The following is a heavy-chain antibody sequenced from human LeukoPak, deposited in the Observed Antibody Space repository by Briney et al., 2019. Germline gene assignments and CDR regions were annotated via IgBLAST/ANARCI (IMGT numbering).Heavy chain of an antibody. Sequence: GASVKVSCKASGYTFTNFDLNSVRQAPGQGLEWVEWINPNNGNADYAQRFQGRVTMTRDTAISTVYMELSSLTYEDSAVYYCARPTSRPSSYYSMDVWGKGTTVIVSS. V-gene: IGHV1-8*01. CDR2: INPNNGNA. D-gene: IGHD6-13*01. CDR1: GYTFTNFD. CDR3: ARPTSRPSSYYSMDV. J-gene: IGHJ6*03.